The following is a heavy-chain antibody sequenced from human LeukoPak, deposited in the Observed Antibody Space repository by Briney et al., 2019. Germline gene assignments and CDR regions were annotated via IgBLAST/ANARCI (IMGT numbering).Heavy chain of an antibody. CDR3: ARYSGNYRAFDI. CDR2: IKQDGSEK. V-gene: IGHV3-7*05. CDR1: GFTFSSYW. Sequence: GGSLSLSCAASGFTFSSYWMSWVRQAPGKGLEWLANIKQDGSEKYYVDSVKGRFTISRDNPKNSLYLQMNSLRAEDTAVYYCARYSGNYRAFDIWGQGTMVTVSS. D-gene: IGHD1-26*01. J-gene: IGHJ3*02.